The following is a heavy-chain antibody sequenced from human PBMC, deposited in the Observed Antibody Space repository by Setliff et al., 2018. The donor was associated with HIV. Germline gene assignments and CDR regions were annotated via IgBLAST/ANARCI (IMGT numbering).Heavy chain of an antibody. J-gene: IGHJ4*02. D-gene: IGHD1-1*01. CDR2: IITNGGTT. Sequence: GGSLRLSCAASGFPVSDNYMTWVRQAPGKGLEWVSSIITNGGTTFYSDSVKGRFTISRDDSNNLLYLQMNSLRAEDTATYYCARDLTLYKLWGQGTLVTVSS. CDR1: GFPVSDNY. V-gene: IGHV3-53*01. CDR3: ARDLTLYKL.